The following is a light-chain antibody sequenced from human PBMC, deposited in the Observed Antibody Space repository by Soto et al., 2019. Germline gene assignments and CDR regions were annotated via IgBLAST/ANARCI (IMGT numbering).Light chain of an antibody. V-gene: IGKV1-17*03. J-gene: IGKJ1*01. Sequence: DIQMTQSPSAMSASVGDRVTITCRASQGISNYLDWFQQKPGKVPKRLIYAASNLPSGVPSRISGSGSGTEFTLTINSLQPEDFATYYCQQSYNSPRTFGQGTKVDIK. CDR1: QGISNY. CDR3: QQSYNSPRT. CDR2: AAS.